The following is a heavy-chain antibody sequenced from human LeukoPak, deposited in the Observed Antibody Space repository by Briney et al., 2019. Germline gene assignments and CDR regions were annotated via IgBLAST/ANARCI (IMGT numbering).Heavy chain of an antibody. J-gene: IGHJ4*02. CDR2: INHSGTT. CDR1: RGSFSGYY. Sequence: PSETLSLTCAVYRGSFSGYYWTWIRQSLGKGLEWIGEINHSGTTNYNPSLKSRVTISIDTSKNQFSLKLSSVTAADTAVYYCARGPTIDYDILTGYYYFDYWGQGTLVTVSS. CDR3: ARGPTIDYDILTGYYYFDY. V-gene: IGHV4-34*01. D-gene: IGHD3-9*01.